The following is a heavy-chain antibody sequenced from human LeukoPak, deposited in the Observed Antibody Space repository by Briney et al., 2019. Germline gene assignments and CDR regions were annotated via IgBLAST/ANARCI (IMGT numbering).Heavy chain of an antibody. D-gene: IGHD1-26*01. J-gene: IGHJ4*02. CDR1: GFTFSSYW. CDR2: IQQDGSEK. V-gene: IGHV3-7*01. CDR3: ARLNIVGEYPLFDY. Sequence: GGSLRLSCAASGFTFSSYWMSWVRQAPGKGLEWVANIQQDGSEKHYVDSVKGRFTISRDNAQKSLYLQMNSLRAEDTAAYYCARLNIVGEYPLFDYWGQGTLVTVSS.